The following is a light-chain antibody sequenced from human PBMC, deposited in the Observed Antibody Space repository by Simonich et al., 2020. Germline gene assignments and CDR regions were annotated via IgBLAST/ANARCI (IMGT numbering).Light chain of an antibody. CDR2: QDS. V-gene: IGLV3-1*01. Sequence: SYELTQPPFVSVSPGQTASITCSGDKLGDKYACWYPQKPGQSPVLVIYQDSKRPSGIPERVSGSNSGNTATLTISGTQAMDEADYYCQAWDSSTAVVFGGGTKLTVL. CDR3: QAWDSSTAVV. J-gene: IGLJ2*01. CDR1: KLGDKY.